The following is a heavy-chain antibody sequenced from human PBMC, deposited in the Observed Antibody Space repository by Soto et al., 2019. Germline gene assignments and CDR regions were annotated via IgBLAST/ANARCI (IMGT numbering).Heavy chain of an antibody. CDR1: GGSISSGDNY. V-gene: IGHV4-31*01. J-gene: IGHJ4*02. Sequence: QVQLQESGPGLVKPSQTLSLTCTVSGGSISSGDNYWSWIRQHPGKGLGWIGYFHYNGNTYYNTYLKSLVTISTATSKNQFSLNLNSVTSAETAVYYCSRADCSGHTYYAFDYWGQGTLVTVSS. CDR2: FHYNGNT. CDR3: SRADCSGHTYYAFDY. D-gene: IGHD2-15*01.